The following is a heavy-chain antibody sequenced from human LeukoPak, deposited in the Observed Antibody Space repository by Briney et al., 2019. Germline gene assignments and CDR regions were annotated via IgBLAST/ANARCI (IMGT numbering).Heavy chain of an antibody. CDR2: IYYSGST. V-gene: IGHV4-59*08. J-gene: IGHJ4*02. Sequence: SETLSLTCTVSGGSISSYYWSWIRQPPGKGLEWIGYIYYSGSTNYNPSLKSRVTISVDTSKNQFSLKLSSVTAADTAVYYCAKNENYDILTGYYVGFDYWGQGTLVTVSS. CDR1: GGSISSYY. D-gene: IGHD3-9*01. CDR3: AKNENYDILTGYYVGFDY.